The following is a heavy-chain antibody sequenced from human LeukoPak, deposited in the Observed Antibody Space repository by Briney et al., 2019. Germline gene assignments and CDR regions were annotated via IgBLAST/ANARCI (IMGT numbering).Heavy chain of an antibody. V-gene: IGHV3-23*01. J-gene: IGHJ6*02. D-gene: IGHD4-11*01. Sequence: TGGSLRLSCVSSGFSFSTYAMSWVRQAPGKGLQRVSAISGSGGDTYYADSVKGRFTISRDNSKNTLYLQMNSLRAEDTAVYYCAKGDAAVTYYYGVDVWGQGTTVTVSS. CDR1: GFSFSTYA. CDR3: AKGDAAVTYYYGVDV. CDR2: ISGSGGDT.